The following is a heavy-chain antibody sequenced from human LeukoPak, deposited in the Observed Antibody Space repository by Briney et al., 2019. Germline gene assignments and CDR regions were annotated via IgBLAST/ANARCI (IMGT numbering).Heavy chain of an antibody. CDR3: AKGSGDYTGFDYFDY. V-gene: IGHV3-30*18. J-gene: IGHJ4*02. D-gene: IGHD4-17*01. CDR2: ISYDGSNK. Sequence: GTSLRLSCAVSGFTFSKYGMHWVRQAPGKGLEWVAVISYDGSNKYYSDSVKGRFTISRDNSKNTLYLQMNSLRADDTAAYYCAKGSGDYTGFDYFDYWGQGTLVTVSA. CDR1: GFTFSKYG.